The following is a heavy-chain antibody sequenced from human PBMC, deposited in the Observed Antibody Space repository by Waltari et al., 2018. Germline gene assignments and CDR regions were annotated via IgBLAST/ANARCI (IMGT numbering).Heavy chain of an antibody. CDR2: INPNGGGT. V-gene: IGHV1-2*02. J-gene: IGHJ4*02. CDR1: GYTFTGYY. D-gene: IGHD3-22*01. CDR3: ARGMYYYDSSGYYFFDY. Sequence: QVQLVQSGAEVKKPGASVKVSCKASGYTFTGYYMHWVRQAPGQGLEWMGRINPNGGGTNYAQKFQGRVTMNIDTSISTAYMELSRLRSDDTAVYYCARGMYYYDSSGYYFFDYWGQGTLVTVSS.